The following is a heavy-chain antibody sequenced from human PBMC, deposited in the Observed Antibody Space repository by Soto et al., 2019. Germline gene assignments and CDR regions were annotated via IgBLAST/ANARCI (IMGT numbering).Heavy chain of an antibody. CDR3: ASSSLVVLDY. J-gene: IGHJ4*02. V-gene: IGHV1-69*02. D-gene: IGHD2-8*02. CDR1: GGTFSSYS. Sequence: QVQLVQSGAEVTKPGSSVKVSCKASGGTFSSYSISWVRQAPGQGLEWMGRIIPILGIANYAQKCQGRVTITADKSTTTAYMELSSLRSEDTAVYYWASSSLVVLDYWGQGTLVTVSS. CDR2: IIPILGIA.